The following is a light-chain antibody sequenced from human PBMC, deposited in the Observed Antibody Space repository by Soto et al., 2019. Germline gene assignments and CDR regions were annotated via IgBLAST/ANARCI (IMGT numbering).Light chain of an antibody. CDR3: SSYTTGTSFIL. CDR2: EVS. J-gene: IGLJ2*01. CDR1: SSDIGNYDF. V-gene: IGLV2-14*01. Sequence: QSALTQPASVSGSPGQSIPISCTGTSSDIGNYDFVSWYQQVPGTAPKAMIYEVSSRPSGVSNRFSGSKSVNTASLTISGLQAEDEAYYYSSSYTTGTSFILFGGGTKVTVL.